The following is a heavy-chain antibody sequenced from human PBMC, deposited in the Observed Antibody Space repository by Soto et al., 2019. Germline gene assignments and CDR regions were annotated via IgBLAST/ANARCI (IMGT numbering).Heavy chain of an antibody. CDR1: GGSISSSSYY. CDR2: IYYSGTT. CDR3: ARHRGYYDILTGYYTELNFDY. D-gene: IGHD3-9*01. Sequence: SETLSLTCTVSGGSISSSSYYWGWIRQPPGKGLAWIGSIYYSGTTYYNPSLKSRVTISVDTSKNQFSLKLSSVTAADTAVYYCARHRGYYDILTGYYTELNFDYWGQGTLVTVSS. J-gene: IGHJ4*02. V-gene: IGHV4-39*01.